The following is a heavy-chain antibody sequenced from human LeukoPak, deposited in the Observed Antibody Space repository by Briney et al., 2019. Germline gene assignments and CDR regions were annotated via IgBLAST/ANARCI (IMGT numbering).Heavy chain of an antibody. J-gene: IGHJ3*02. D-gene: IGHD4-17*01. CDR2: FDPKDGET. V-gene: IGHV1-24*01. CDR1: GYTLTELS. CDR3: ATDSLRNDAFDI. Sequence: ASVKVSCKVSGYTLTELSMHWVRQAPGKGLEWMGGFDPKDGETIYAQKFQGRVTMTEDTSTDTAYMELSSLRSEDTAVYYCATDSLRNDAFDIWGQGTMVTVSS.